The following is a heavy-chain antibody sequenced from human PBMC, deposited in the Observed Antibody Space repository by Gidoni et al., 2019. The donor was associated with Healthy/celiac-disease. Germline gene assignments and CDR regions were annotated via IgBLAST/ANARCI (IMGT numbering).Heavy chain of an antibody. J-gene: IGHJ6*02. Sequence: QVQLQQWGAGLLKPSETLSLTCAVYGGSFSGYYCSWIRQPPGKGLEWIGEINHSGSTNYNPSLKSRVTISVDTSKNQFSLKLSSVTAADTAVYYCARDCSGGSCYYYYGMDVWGQGTTVTVSS. CDR2: INHSGST. V-gene: IGHV4-34*01. D-gene: IGHD2-15*01. CDR1: GGSFSGYY. CDR3: ARDCSGGSCYYYYGMDV.